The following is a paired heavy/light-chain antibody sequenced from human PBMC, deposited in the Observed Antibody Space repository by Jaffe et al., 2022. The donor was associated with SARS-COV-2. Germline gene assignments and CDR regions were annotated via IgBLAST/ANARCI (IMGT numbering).Heavy chain of an antibody. J-gene: IGHJ4*02. Sequence: QVQLQESGPGLVKPSQTQSLTCTVSGGSITSDGYYWSWIRQLPGGGLEWIACIYSSGTTYYNPSLTSRVTISVDTSKNQFSLKLTSVTAADTAVYYCVGGVDRSKAGYWGQGTLVTVSS. CDR3: VGGVDRSKAGY. CDR2: IYSSGTT. D-gene: IGHD3-10*01. V-gene: IGHV4-31*03. CDR1: GGSITSDGYY.
Light chain of an antibody. CDR2: WAS. Sequence: DIVMTQSPDSLAVSLGERATINCKSSQSVLYSPNNKNYLGWYQQKPGQPPKLLIYWASTRESGVPDRFSGSGSGTEFTLTISSLQAEDVAVYYCHQYRGVPWTFGQGTKVEIK. V-gene: IGKV4-1*01. J-gene: IGKJ1*01. CDR1: QSVLYSPNNKNY. CDR3: HQYRGVPWT.